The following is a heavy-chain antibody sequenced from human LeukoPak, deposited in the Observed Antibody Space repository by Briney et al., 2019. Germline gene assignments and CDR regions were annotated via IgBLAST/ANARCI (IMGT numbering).Heavy chain of an antibody. J-gene: IGHJ4*02. CDR2: ISYDGSNK. CDR3: AKDPRGIAVAGAPPKYYFDY. Sequence: PGRSLRLSCAASGFTFSSYGMHWVRQAPGKGLEWVAVISYDGSNKYYADSVKGRFTISRDNSKNTLYLQMNSLRAEDTAVYYCAKDPRGIAVAGAPPKYYFDYWGQGTLVTVSS. D-gene: IGHD6-19*01. V-gene: IGHV3-30*18. CDR1: GFTFSSYG.